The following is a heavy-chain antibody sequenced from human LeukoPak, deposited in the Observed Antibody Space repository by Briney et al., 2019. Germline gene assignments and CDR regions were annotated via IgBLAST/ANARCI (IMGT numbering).Heavy chain of an antibody. D-gene: IGHD3-10*01. V-gene: IGHV4-59*11. J-gene: IGHJ5*02. CDR3: ARAGAWQIDP. Sequence: SETLSLTCTVSGGSISSHYWSWIRQPPGKGLEWIGYIFYTGSTNYSPSLKSRVTISVDRSNNQFSLKLSSLTAADTAVYYCARAGAWQIDPWGQGTLVTASS. CDR2: IFYTGST. CDR1: GGSISSHY.